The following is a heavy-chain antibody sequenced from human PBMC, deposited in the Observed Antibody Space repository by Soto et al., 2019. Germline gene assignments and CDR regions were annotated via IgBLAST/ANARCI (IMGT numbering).Heavy chain of an antibody. CDR2: LGTIGA. V-gene: IGHV3-23*01. CDR3: ARDLTTHDY. CDR1: GFTFSAHA. Sequence: EVQLLESGGGLVQPGGSLRLSCVGSGFTFSAHAITWVRQAPGKGLEWVSTLGTIGAFYADSVKGRFTISRDNSKNTVNLQMNILRGEDTAIYYCARDLTTHDYWGQGTVVTVSS. J-gene: IGHJ4*02.